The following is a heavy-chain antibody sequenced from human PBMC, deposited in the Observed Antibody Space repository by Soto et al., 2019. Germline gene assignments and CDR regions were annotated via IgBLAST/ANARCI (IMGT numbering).Heavy chain of an antibody. V-gene: IGHV1-18*01. D-gene: IGHD3-9*01. CDR1: GYTFTSYG. Sequence: ASLKVSCKASGYTFTSYGISWVRQAPGQGLEWMGWISAYNGNTNYAQKLQGRVTMTTDTSTSTAYMELRSLRSDDTAVYYCARVGYYDILTGYYMVRDWFDPWGQGTLVTVSS. CDR3: ARVGYYDILTGYYMVRDWFDP. J-gene: IGHJ5*02. CDR2: ISAYNGNT.